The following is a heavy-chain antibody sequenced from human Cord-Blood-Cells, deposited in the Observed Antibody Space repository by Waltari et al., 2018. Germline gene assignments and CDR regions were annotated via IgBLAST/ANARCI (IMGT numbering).Heavy chain of an antibody. Sequence: QVQLQQWGAGLLKPSETLSLTCAVYGGSFSGYYWSWIRQPPGKGLEWIGEINHSGSTHDNPSLKSRLTISVDTSKNQFSLKLSSVTAADTAVYYCARLGYSSGWYAFDIWGQGTMVTVSS. J-gene: IGHJ3*02. CDR1: GGSFSGYY. CDR2: INHSGST. D-gene: IGHD6-19*01. V-gene: IGHV4-34*01. CDR3: ARLGYSSGWYAFDI.